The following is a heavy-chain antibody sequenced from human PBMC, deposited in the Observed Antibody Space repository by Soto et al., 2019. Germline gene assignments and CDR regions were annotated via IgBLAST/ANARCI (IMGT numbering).Heavy chain of an antibody. CDR2: IRSKANSYAT. Sequence: GGSLRLSCAASGFTFSGSAMHWVRQASGKGLEWVGRIRSKANSYATAYAASVKGRFTISRDDSKNTAYLQMNSLKTEDTAVYYCTRHRVDYGGNTYYDYWGQGTLVTVSS. CDR3: TRHRVDYGGNTYYDY. D-gene: IGHD4-17*01. J-gene: IGHJ4*02. CDR1: GFTFSGSA. V-gene: IGHV3-73*01.